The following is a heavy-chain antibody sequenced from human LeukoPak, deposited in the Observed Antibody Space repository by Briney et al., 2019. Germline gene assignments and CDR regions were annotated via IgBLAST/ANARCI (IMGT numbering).Heavy chain of an antibody. CDR1: GVTFSKYA. V-gene: IGHV3-23*01. CDR3: AKLLGTIYPLWGMDV. CDR2: ISNSGSST. J-gene: IGHJ6*02. Sequence: GGSLRLSCAVSGVTFSKYAMSWFRQAPGQGLEWVSGISNSGSSTYYAESVKGRFTVSRDNSKNMLYMQMKSLRAEDTAVYYCAKLLGTIYPLWGMDVWGQGTTVTASS. D-gene: IGHD2-21*01.